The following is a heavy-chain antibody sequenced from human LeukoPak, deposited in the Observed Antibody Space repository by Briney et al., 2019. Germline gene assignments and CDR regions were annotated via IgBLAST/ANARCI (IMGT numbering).Heavy chain of an antibody. V-gene: IGHV3-20*04. Sequence: SGGSLRLSCAVSGFTFDDHGMSWVRQVPGKGLGWVAGINWNGGSTGYGDSVKGRFTVSRDNAENYPYLQMHSLRAEDTAVYYCARCLRDPFGAVTYFDSGGQGTLVTVSS. CDR2: INWNGGST. CDR1: GFTFDDHG. D-gene: IGHD3-3*01. J-gene: IGHJ4*02. CDR3: ARCLRDPFGAVTYFDS.